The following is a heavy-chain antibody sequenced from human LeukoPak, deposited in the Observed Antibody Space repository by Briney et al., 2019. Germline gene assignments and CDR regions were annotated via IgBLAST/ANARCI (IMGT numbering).Heavy chain of an antibody. CDR1: GGSISSSSYY. CDR3: ARPRFTMAFDL. J-gene: IGHJ2*01. V-gene: IGHV4-39*07. D-gene: IGHD3-10*01. CDR2: IYHGGST. Sequence: SETLSLTCTVSGGSISSSSYYWGWIRQPPGKGLEWIGEIYHGGSTKYNPSLKSRVTISVDKSKNQFSLKLNSVTAADTAVYYCARPRFTMAFDLWGRGTLVTVSS.